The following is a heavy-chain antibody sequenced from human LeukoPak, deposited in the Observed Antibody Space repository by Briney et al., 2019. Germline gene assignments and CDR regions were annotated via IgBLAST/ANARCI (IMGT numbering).Heavy chain of an antibody. Sequence: GGSLRLSCAASGFDFSNYWMYWVRQAPGKGLEWVANIKQDGSEKYYVDSVRGRFTISRDNAKNSLSLQMNSLRAEDTAVYYCAKGAVAGTFLFDYWGQGTLVTVSS. CDR1: GFDFSNYW. CDR3: AKGAVAGTFLFDY. V-gene: IGHV3-7*03. D-gene: IGHD6-19*01. CDR2: IKQDGSEK. J-gene: IGHJ4*02.